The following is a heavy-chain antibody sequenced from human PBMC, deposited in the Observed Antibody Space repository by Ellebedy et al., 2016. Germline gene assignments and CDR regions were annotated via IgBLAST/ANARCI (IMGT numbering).Heavy chain of an antibody. D-gene: IGHD3-9*01. J-gene: IGHJ4*02. V-gene: IGHV6-1*01. CDR1: GDSVSSNTAA. CDR2: TFYRSKWYN. CDR3: VRGNDVLTGSGSHFDY. Sequence: SQTLSLTCAISGDSVSSNTAAWNWIRQSPSRGLEWLGRTFYRSKWYNEYAVSVKSRITINPDTSKNQISLQLNSVTPEDTAVYSCVRGNDVLTGSGSHFDYWGQGTLVTVSS.